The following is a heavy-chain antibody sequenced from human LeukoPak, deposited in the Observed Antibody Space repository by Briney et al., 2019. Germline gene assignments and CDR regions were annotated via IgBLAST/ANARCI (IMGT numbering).Heavy chain of an antibody. Sequence: SETLSLTCTVSGGSISGYYWNWIRQPPGKGLEWIGYIYYSGSTNYNPPLKSRVTISVDTSKNQFSLRLSSVTAADTAVYFCARDSDSYGYYYMDVWGKGTTVTVSS. V-gene: IGHV4-59*01. J-gene: IGHJ6*03. D-gene: IGHD5-18*01. CDR3: ARDSDSYGYYYMDV. CDR2: IYYSGST. CDR1: GGSISGYY.